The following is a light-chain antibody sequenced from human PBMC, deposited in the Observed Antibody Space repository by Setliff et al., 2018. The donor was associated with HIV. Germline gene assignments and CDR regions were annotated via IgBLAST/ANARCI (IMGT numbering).Light chain of an antibody. J-gene: IGLJ1*01. CDR1: TSDIGGYDY. CDR2: EIS. Sequence: QSALTQPASVSGSPGQSITISCTGTTSDIGGYDYVSWFQQHPGKAPKLIIYEISNRPSGVSSRFSGSKSANTASLIITGLQTEDEADYYCSSYTSTSALYVIGTGT. V-gene: IGLV2-14*01. CDR3: SSYTSTSALYV.